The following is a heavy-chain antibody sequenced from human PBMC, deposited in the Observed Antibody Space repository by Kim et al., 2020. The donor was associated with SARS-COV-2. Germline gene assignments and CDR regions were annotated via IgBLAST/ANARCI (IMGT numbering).Heavy chain of an antibody. J-gene: IGHJ5*02. Sequence: SETLSLTCTVSGGSISSYYWSWIRQPPGKGLEWIGYIYYSGSTNYNPSLKSRVTISVDTSKNQFSLKLSSVTAADTAVYYCAKSIAARPDWFDPWGQGTLVTVSS. CDR3: AKSIAARPDWFDP. CDR1: GGSISSYY. V-gene: IGHV4-59*01. D-gene: IGHD6-6*01. CDR2: IYYSGST.